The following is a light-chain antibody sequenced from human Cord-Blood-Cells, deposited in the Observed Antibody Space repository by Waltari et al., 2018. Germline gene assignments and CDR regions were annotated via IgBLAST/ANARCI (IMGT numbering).Light chain of an antibody. Sequence: DIQMTQSPSSVSASVGDMVTITCRASQGISRWLAWYQQKPGKAPKPLIYADSSLQSGVPSRFSGSGSGTDVTLTISSLQPEDFATYYCQQANSFPPTFGQGTKVESK. V-gene: IGKV1-12*01. J-gene: IGKJ1*01. CDR2: ADS. CDR3: QQANSFPPT. CDR1: QGISRW.